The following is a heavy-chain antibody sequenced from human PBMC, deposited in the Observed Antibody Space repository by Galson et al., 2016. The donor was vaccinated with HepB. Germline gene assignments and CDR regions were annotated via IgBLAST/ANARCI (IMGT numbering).Heavy chain of an antibody. Sequence: QSGAEVKKPGESLKISCKGSGYSFFKYWIGWVRQMPGKGLQWMGIIYPGDSDTRYSPSFQGQVTISADWSISPAYLQWSSLKASDTAIYYCARRGVDSSGYYHSDAFDIWGQGTMITVPS. V-gene: IGHV5-51*01. CDR1: GYSFFKYW. J-gene: IGHJ3*02. CDR2: IYPGDSDT. D-gene: IGHD3-22*01. CDR3: ARRGVDSSGYYHSDAFDI.